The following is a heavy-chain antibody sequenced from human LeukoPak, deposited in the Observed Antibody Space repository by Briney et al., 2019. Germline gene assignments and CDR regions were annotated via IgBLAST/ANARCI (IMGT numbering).Heavy chain of an antibody. D-gene: IGHD3-22*01. CDR2: ISWNSGSI. V-gene: IGHV3-9*01. CDR3: AKGDDSSGYSYWYFDL. J-gene: IGHJ2*01. CDR1: GFTFDDYA. Sequence: GRSLRLSCAASGFTFDDYAMHWVRQAPGKGLEWVSGISWNSGSIGYADSVKGRFTISRDNAKNSLYLQMNSLRAEDTALYYCAKGDDSSGYSYWYFDLWGRGTLVTVSS.